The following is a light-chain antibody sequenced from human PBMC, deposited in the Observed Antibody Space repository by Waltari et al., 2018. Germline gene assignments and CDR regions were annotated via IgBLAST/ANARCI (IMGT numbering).Light chain of an antibody. J-gene: IGLJ2*01. Sequence: QSALTQPASVSGSPGQSITISCTGTRSDVGDYNYVSWYQQHPGEAPKLMIYDVTKRPSGVSNRFSGSKSGNTASLTISGLQAEDEADYYCSSYTSSRTWVFGGGTKLTVL. V-gene: IGLV2-14*03. CDR1: RSDVGDYNY. CDR2: DVT. CDR3: SSYTSSRTWV.